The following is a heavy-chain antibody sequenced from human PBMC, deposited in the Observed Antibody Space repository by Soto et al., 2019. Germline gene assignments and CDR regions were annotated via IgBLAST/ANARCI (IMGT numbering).Heavy chain of an antibody. Sequence: ASVKVSCKASGYTFTSYDINWVRQATGQGLEWMGWMNPNSGNTGYAQKFQGRVTMTRNTSISTAYMELSSLRSEDTAVYYCARGPENYDFWSGYYPQSEYFQHWGQGTLVTVSS. CDR3: ARGPENYDFWSGYYPQSEYFQH. V-gene: IGHV1-8*01. CDR2: MNPNSGNT. CDR1: GYTFTSYD. J-gene: IGHJ1*01. D-gene: IGHD3-3*01.